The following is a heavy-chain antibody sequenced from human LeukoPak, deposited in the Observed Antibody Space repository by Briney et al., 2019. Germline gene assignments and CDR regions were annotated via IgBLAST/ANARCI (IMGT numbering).Heavy chain of an antibody. CDR1: GYSISSGYY. D-gene: IGHD3-3*01. J-gene: IGHJ4*02. CDR2: IYYSGST. Sequence: SETLSLTCTVSGYSISSGYYWGWIRQPPGKGLEWIGSIYYSGSTYYNPSLKSRVTISVDTSKNQFSLKLSSVTAADTAVYYCARRGYDFWTGYHRYFDFWGQGTLVAVSS. CDR3: ARRGYDFWTGYHRYFDF. V-gene: IGHV4-38-2*02.